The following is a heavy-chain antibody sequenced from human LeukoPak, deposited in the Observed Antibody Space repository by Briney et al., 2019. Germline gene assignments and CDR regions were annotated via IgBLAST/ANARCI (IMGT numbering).Heavy chain of an antibody. Sequence: ASVKVSCKASGYTFTGYCMHWVRQAPGQGLEWMGWINPNSGGTNYAQKFQGRVTMTRDTSISTAYMELSRLRSDDTAVYYCARSDDYGDPYFDYWVQATLVTVSS. D-gene: IGHD4-17*01. V-gene: IGHV1-2*02. J-gene: IGHJ4*02. CDR3: ARSDDYGDPYFDY. CDR2: INPNSGGT. CDR1: GYTFTGYC.